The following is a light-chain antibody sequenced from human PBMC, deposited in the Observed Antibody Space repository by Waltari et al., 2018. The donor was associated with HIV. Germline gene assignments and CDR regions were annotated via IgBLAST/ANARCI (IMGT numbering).Light chain of an antibody. CDR1: QGLRSY. V-gene: IGKV1-9*01. J-gene: IGKJ2*01. CDR3: QQLNSYPYT. Sequence: DIQVTQSPSFLSESVGDRVTISCRASQGLRSYLAWYQQKPGKAPKLLIYAASTLQSGVPSRFSGSGSGTEFTLTISSLQPEDFATYYCQQLNSYPYTFGQGTKLEIK. CDR2: AAS.